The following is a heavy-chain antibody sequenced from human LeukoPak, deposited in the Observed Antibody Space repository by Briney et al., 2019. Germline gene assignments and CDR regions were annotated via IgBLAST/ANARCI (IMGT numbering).Heavy chain of an antibody. V-gene: IGHV1-69*13. Sequence: SVKVSCKASGGTFSSYAISWVRQAPGQGLEWMGGIIPIFGTANYAQKFQGRVAITADESTSTAYMELSSLRSEDTAVYYCAADGAPSCYYGMDVWGKGTTVTVSS. CDR2: IIPIFGTA. D-gene: IGHD3-10*01. J-gene: IGHJ6*04. CDR3: AADGAPSCYYGMDV. CDR1: GGTFSSYA.